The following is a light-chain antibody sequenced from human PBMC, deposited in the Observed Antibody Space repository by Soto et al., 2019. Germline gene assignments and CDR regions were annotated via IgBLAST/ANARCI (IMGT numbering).Light chain of an antibody. J-gene: IGKJ1*01. V-gene: IGKV3-20*01. CDR1: QSVSNNY. CDR2: GAS. Sequence: EIVLTQSPGTLSLSPGERATLFCRASQSVSNNYLAWYQQKPGQAPRLLIYGASNRATGIPDRFSGSGSGTDFTLTISSLEPEDFAVYYCQQRGETFGQGTKVDIK. CDR3: QQRGET.